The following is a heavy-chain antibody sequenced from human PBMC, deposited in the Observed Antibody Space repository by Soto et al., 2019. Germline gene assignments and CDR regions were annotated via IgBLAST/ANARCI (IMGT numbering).Heavy chain of an antibody. CDR1: GFTFSDYA. D-gene: IGHD3-10*01. J-gene: IGHJ6*02. Sequence: GSLRLSCLASGFTFSDYAMTWVRHVPGRGLEWVASLDGAGGSIYYADSVRGRFTISRDNSQNTLFLQMKRLTVDDTAIYYCAAPRDEYGSGVSWFTYGMDIWGQRTTVTVSS. CDR3: AAPRDEYGSGVSWFTYGMDI. V-gene: IGHV3-23*01. CDR2: LDGAGGSI.